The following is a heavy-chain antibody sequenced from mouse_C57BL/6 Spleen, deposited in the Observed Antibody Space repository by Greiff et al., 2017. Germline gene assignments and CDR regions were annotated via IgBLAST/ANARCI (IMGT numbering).Heavy chain of an antibody. J-gene: IGHJ4*01. CDR2: IWSGGST. CDR3: ARNSGSNFYAMDF. D-gene: IGHD3-2*02. V-gene: IGHV2-2*01. CDR1: GFSLTSYG. Sequence: VQLQESGPGLVQPSQSLSITCTVSGFSLTSYGVHWVRQSPGKGLEWLGVIWSGGSTDYNAAFISRLSISKDNSKSQVFFKMNSLQADDTAIYYCARNSGSNFYAMDFWGQGTSVTVSS.